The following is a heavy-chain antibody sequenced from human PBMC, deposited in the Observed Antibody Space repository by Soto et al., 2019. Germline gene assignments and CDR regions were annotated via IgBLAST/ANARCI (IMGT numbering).Heavy chain of an antibody. J-gene: IGHJ4*02. CDR2: IYYSGST. D-gene: IGHD3-22*01. CDR3: ARLYYYDSSGYGYYFDY. CDR1: GGSISSGDYY. V-gene: IGHV4-30-4*01. Sequence: PSETLSLTCTVSGGSISSGDYYWSWIRQPPGKGLEWIGYIYYSGSTYYNPSLKSRVTISVDTSKNLFSLKLSSVTAADTAVYYCARLYYYDSSGYGYYFDYWGQGTLVTVSS.